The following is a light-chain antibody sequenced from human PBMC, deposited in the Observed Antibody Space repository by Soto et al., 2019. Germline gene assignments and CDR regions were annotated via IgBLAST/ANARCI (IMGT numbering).Light chain of an antibody. CDR2: DVS. CDR3: SSYSSSSPRDV. V-gene: IGLV2-14*01. J-gene: IGLJ1*01. Sequence: QSVLTQPASVSGSPGQSITISCTGTSGDVGTYNYVSWYLQHPGKAPKLMIYDVSNRPSGVSNRLSGSKSGNTASLTISGLQAEDEADYYCSSYSSSSPRDVFGTGTKLPVL. CDR1: SGDVGTYNY.